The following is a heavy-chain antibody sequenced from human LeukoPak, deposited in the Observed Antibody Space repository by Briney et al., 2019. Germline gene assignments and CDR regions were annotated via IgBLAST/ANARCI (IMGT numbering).Heavy chain of an antibody. CDR3: ARRTDSGYSDY. Sequence: GESLKISFKGSGXSFTTYCIDWVRQMPGKGLEWMGTIYPGDSDTTYGPSFQGQVTISADTSIRTAYLQWSSLKASDTAMYYCARRTDSGYSDYWGQGTLVTVSS. CDR1: GXSFTTYC. V-gene: IGHV5-51*01. CDR2: IYPGDSDT. J-gene: IGHJ4*02. D-gene: IGHD3-22*01.